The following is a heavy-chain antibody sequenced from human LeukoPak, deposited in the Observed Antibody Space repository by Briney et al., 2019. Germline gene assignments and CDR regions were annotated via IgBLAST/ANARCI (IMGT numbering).Heavy chain of an antibody. CDR1: GGSISSGGYY. D-gene: IGHD3-16*02. J-gene: IGHJ4*02. CDR3: AREVGVWGSYRPFDY. Sequence: SETLSLTCTVSGGSISSGGYYWSWIRQHPGKGLEWIGYIYYSGSTYYNPSLKSRVTISVDTSKNQFSLKLSSVTAADTAVYYCAREVGVWGSYRPFDYWGQGTLVTVSS. CDR2: IYYSGST. V-gene: IGHV4-31*03.